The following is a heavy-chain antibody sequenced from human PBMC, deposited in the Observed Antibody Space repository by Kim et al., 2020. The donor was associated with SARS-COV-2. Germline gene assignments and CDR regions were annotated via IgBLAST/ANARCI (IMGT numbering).Heavy chain of an antibody. V-gene: IGHV3-7*01. CDR1: GFTFSTYW. CDR3: VRLSRSKPVAD. D-gene: IGHD6-19*01. J-gene: IGHJ4*02. CDR2: IRPDGSEK. Sequence: GGSLRLSCAASGFTFSTYWMSWVRQVPGKGLEWVANIRPDGSEKQYVDSVKGRFTMSRDNAKDSLYLQMNSLRDEDTAVYYCVRLSRSKPVADWGQGTLVTVSS.